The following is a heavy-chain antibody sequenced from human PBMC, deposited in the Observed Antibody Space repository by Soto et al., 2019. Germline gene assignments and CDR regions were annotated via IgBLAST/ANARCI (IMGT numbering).Heavy chain of an antibody. CDR1: GAALSSGGYF. CDR2: IYYSGGT. J-gene: IGHJ5*02. CDR3: TRDQSDDNYFDP. Sequence: PXESLPRHVTASGAALSSGGYFYTWVRQPPGKVLEWRGYIYYSGGTNYKPSLKSRVTISLDKSKSQFSLRLISVTAADTAVYYCTRDQSDDNYFDPWGHGTLVTISS. V-gene: IGHV4-61*08.